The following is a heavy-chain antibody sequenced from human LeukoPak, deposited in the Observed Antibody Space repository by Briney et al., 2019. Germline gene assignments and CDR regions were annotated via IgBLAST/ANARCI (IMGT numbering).Heavy chain of an antibody. V-gene: IGHV4-59*01. CDR1: GGSISTYY. Sequence: PSETLSLTCAVSGGSISTYYWNWVRQPPGKGLEWIGYIYYSGSTNYNPSLKSRVTISVDMSKNQFSLKLSSVTAADTAVYYCARSSGSTYYYGMDVWGQGTTVTVSS. CDR2: IYYSGST. J-gene: IGHJ6*02. D-gene: IGHD2-2*01. CDR3: ARSSGSTYYYGMDV.